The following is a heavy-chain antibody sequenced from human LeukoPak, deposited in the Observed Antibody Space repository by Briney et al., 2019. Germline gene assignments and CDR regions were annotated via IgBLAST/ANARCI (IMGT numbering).Heavy chain of an antibody. CDR1: GGTFITYA. D-gene: IGHD5-18*01. J-gene: IGHJ4*02. CDR3: ARDLYVGYSYGPLGY. Sequence: GASVKVSCKASGGTFITYAISWVRQAPGQGLEWMGGIIPIFGTANYAQKFQGRVTITADESTSTAYMDLSSLRSEDTAVYYCARDLYVGYSYGPLGYWGQGTLVTVSS. V-gene: IGHV1-69*13. CDR2: IIPIFGTA.